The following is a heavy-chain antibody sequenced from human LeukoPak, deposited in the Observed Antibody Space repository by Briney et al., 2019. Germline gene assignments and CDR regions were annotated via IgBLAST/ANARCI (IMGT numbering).Heavy chain of an antibody. CDR1: GGTFSSYA. D-gene: IGHD3-10*01. CDR3: AAGGAYGPPDGMDV. V-gene: IGHV1-69*13. CDR2: IIPIFGTA. Sequence: ASVKVSCKASGGTFSSYAISWVRQASGQGLEWMGGIIPIFGTANYAQKFQGRVTITADESTSTAYMELSSLRSEDTAVYYCAAGGAYGPPDGMDVWGQGTTVTVSS. J-gene: IGHJ6*02.